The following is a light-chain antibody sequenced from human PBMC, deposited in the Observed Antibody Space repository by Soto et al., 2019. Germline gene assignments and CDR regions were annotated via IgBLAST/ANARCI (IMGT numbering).Light chain of an antibody. Sequence: QSALTQPASVSGSPGQPITISCTGTSSDVGRFDSVAWYQHNPGKAPKLMSYDVSNRPSGDSSRLSGSKSGNTASQSISGLHTEDEANYYGSSFTTSSTLVFGTGTKVTVL. CDR3: SSFTTSSTLV. CDR2: DVS. V-gene: IGLV2-14*01. CDR1: SSDVGRFDS. J-gene: IGLJ1*01.